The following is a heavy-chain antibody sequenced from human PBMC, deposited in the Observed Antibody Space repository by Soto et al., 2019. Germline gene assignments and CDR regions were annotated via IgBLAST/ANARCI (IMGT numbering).Heavy chain of an antibody. D-gene: IGHD6-13*01. CDR2: ISGSGGST. Sequence: EVQLLESGGGLVQPGGSLRLSCAASGFTFSNYAVTWVRQAPGKGLEWVSTISGSGGSTYYADSVKGRFTISRDNSKNTPYLQMNSLRAEDTAVYYCAKDQFSSWSEIAYWRQGTLVTVSS. CDR1: GFTFSNYA. CDR3: AKDQFSSWSEIAY. J-gene: IGHJ4*02. V-gene: IGHV3-23*01.